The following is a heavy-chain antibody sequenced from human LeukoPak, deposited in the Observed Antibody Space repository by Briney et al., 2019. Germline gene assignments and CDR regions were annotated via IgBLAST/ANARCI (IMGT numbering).Heavy chain of an antibody. CDR3: ARAYSSGLL. D-gene: IGHD6-19*01. Sequence: GGSLRLSCAASGFTVSSNYMSWVRQAPGKGLEWVSYISSSGSTIYYADSVKGRFTISRDNAKNSLYLQMNSLRAEDTALYYCARAYSSGLLWGQGTLVTVSS. CDR1: GFTVSSNY. CDR2: ISSSGSTI. J-gene: IGHJ1*01. V-gene: IGHV3-11*04.